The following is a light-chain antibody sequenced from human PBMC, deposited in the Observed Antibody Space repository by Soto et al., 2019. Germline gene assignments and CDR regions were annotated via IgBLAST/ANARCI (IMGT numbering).Light chain of an antibody. Sequence: EIVLTQPPGTLSSSPGERATLSCRASQSISSGYLSWYQLKPGLPPRLLIYATSRRATGIPDRFSGSGSGTDFTLTISRLEPEDCAVYYCQQYGSSLRTFGQGTKLEIK. CDR1: QSISSGY. J-gene: IGKJ2*02. V-gene: IGKV3-20*01. CDR2: ATS. CDR3: QQYGSSLRT.